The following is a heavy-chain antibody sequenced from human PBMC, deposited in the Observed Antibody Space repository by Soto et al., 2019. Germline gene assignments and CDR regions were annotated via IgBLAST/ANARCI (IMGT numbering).Heavy chain of an antibody. Sequence: SETLSLTCTFSGCSISSYYWSWIRQPPGKGLEWIGYIYYSGSTNYNPSLKSRVTISVDTSKNQFSLKLSSVTAADTAVYYCARSEDFDWLLSFDYWGQGTLVTVSS. CDR1: GCSISSYY. CDR2: IYYSGST. J-gene: IGHJ4*02. CDR3: ARSEDFDWLLSFDY. V-gene: IGHV4-59*01. D-gene: IGHD3-9*01.